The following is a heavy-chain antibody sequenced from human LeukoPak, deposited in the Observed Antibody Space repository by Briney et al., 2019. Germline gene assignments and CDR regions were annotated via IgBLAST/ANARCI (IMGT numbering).Heavy chain of an antibody. CDR2: IYYTGST. V-gene: IGHV4-59*08. J-gene: IGHJ6*02. CDR3: ARQSSREIMDSLGPHYYGMDV. Sequence: PSETLSLTCTVSGGSINNSYWNWIRQPPGKGLEWIGHIYYTGSTNYNPSLKSRVIISVDPPSHQFSLKLSSVTAADTPVDYCARQSSREIMDSLGPHYYGMDVWGRGTAVTVSS. CDR1: GGSINNSY. D-gene: IGHD3-10*01.